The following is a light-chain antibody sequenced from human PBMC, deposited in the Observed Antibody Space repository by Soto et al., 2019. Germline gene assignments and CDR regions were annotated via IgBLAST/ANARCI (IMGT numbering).Light chain of an antibody. J-gene: IGKJ4*01. V-gene: IGKV1D-16*01. CDR3: QQYNSYPLT. Sequence: DVQMTQSPSSLSASVGDRVTITCRASQDINSYLAWYQQKPGNAPKSLIYAASSLQTGVPSRFSGSESGTDFTLTISILQPEDSATYYCQQYNSYPLTFGGGTKVEIK. CDR2: AAS. CDR1: QDINSY.